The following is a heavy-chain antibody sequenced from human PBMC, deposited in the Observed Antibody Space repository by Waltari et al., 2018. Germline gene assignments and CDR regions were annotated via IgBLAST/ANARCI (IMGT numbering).Heavy chain of an antibody. CDR2: ISWDGDLT. J-gene: IGHJ4*02. Sequence: EVHLVESGGAVVQPGGSLRLSCEASGFIFDDFTMHWVRQPPGKGLEWVSLISWDGDLTYYGDSAKGRFTISRDNSKDSLYLQMNSLRSEDTALYYCVKDIGGSDSWGQGTPVTVSS. V-gene: IGHV3-43*01. CDR1: GFIFDDFT. CDR3: VKDIGGSDS.